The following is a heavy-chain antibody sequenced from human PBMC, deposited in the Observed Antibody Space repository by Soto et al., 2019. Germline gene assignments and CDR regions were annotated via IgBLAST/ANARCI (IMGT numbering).Heavy chain of an antibody. V-gene: IGHV3-30-3*01. CDR2: ISFHGTNK. CDR1: GFTFSSYA. J-gene: IGHJ4*02. CDR3: ARDGRAYSGQDSLDF. D-gene: IGHD5-12*01. Sequence: RRLSCAASGFTFSSYAMHWVRQAPGEGLEWVAVISFHGTNKNYADSVKGRFTISRDNSNNTVFLEMNSLRPEDTAMYYCARDGRAYSGQDSLDFWGQGTPVTVSS.